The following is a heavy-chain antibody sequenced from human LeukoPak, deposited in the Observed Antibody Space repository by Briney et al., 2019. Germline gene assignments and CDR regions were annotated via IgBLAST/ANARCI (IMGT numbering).Heavy chain of an antibody. V-gene: IGHV4-30-2*01. CDR1: GGSISSGGYS. Sequence: SETLSLTCAVSGGSISSGGYSWSWIRQPPGKGLEWIGYIYHSGSTYYNPSLKSRVTISVDRSKNQFSLKLSSVTAADTAVYYCARVNDYGDYFRAFDIWGQGTMVTVSS. CDR3: ARVNDYGDYFRAFDI. CDR2: IYHSGST. J-gene: IGHJ3*02. D-gene: IGHD4-17*01.